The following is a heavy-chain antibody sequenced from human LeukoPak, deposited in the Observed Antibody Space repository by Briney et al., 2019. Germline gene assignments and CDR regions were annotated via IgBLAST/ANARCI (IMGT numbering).Heavy chain of an antibody. CDR3: ARVWNLEWLFDFDY. Sequence: GASVKVSCKASGYTFTTYYMHWVRQAPGQGLEWMGIINPSGGSTSYAQKFQGRVTMTRDTSTSTVYMELSRLRSDDTAVYYCARVWNLEWLFDFDYWGQGTLVTVSS. J-gene: IGHJ4*02. CDR1: GYTFTTYY. V-gene: IGHV1-46*01. D-gene: IGHD3-3*01. CDR2: INPSGGST.